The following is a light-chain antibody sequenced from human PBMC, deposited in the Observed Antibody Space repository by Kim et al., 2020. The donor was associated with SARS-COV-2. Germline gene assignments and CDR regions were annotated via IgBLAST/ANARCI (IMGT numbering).Light chain of an antibody. CDR3: AAWDDSLSGRV. J-gene: IGLJ3*02. CDR1: SSNIEHKY. Sequence: VTMPWSATSSNIEHKYVYLYQQLPGTAPHVLIYRNNQRPSGVPDRFSGSESGTSASLASSGLRSEDEADYYCAAWDDSLSGRVLGGGTKLTVL. CDR2: RNN. V-gene: IGLV1-47*01.